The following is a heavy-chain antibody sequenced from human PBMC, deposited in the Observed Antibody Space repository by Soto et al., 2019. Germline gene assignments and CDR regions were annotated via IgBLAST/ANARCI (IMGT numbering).Heavy chain of an antibody. J-gene: IGHJ4*02. V-gene: IGHV3-48*02. CDR3: ARDFGHGYYLDY. CDR1: GFSFSNYN. Sequence: GGSLRLSCVASGFSFSNYNMNWVRQAPGKGLEWVSYITDSSDTVHYADSVRGRFTISRDNAESSLYLQMNSLRDEDTAVYFCARDFGHGYYLDYWGRGTLVTVSP. CDR2: ITDSSDTV. D-gene: IGHD3-3*01.